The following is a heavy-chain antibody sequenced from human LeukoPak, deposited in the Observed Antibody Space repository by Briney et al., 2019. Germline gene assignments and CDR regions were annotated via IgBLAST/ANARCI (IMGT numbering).Heavy chain of an antibody. D-gene: IGHD2-8*01. V-gene: IGHV4-34*01. Sequence: PSETLSLTCAVYGGSFSGYYWSWIRQPPGKGLEWIGEINHSGSTNYNPSLKSRVTISVDTSKNQFSLKLTSVAAADTAVYYCARAIFMGVTYVDSWGQGTLATAS. CDR3: ARAIFMGVTYVDS. CDR2: INHSGST. J-gene: IGHJ4*02. CDR1: GGSFSGYY.